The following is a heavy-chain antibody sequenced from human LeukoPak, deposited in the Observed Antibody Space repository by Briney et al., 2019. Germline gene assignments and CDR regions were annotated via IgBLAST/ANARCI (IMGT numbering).Heavy chain of an antibody. J-gene: IGHJ4*02. V-gene: IGHV3-64D*06. D-gene: IGHD6-13*01. Sequence: GVLRLSCSASGFTFSSYAMHWVRQAPGKGLEYVSAISSNGGSTYYADSVKGRFTISRDNSKNTLYLQMSSLRAEDTAVYYCVKRARPSIAAAGHFDYWGQGTLVTVSS. CDR1: GFTFSSYA. CDR2: ISSNGGST. CDR3: VKRARPSIAAAGHFDY.